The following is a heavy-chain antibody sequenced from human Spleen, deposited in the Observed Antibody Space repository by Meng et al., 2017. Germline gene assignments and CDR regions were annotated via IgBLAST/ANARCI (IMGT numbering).Heavy chain of an antibody. Sequence: LSLTCAASGFTFSNYAMSWVRQAPGKGLEWVSAISGSGGSTYYADSVKGRFTISRDKSKNTLYLQMNSLRVEDTAVYYCAKDSDSSGYPQNPNFDCWGQGTLVTVSS. CDR3: AKDSDSSGYPQNPNFDC. CDR1: GFTFSNYA. CDR2: ISGSGGST. D-gene: IGHD3-22*01. V-gene: IGHV3-23*01. J-gene: IGHJ4*02.